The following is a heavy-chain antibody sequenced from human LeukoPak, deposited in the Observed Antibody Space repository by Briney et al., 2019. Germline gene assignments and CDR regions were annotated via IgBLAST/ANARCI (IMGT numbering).Heavy chain of an antibody. J-gene: IGHJ6*04. D-gene: IGHD3-22*01. CDR2: INPDGGDT. V-gene: IGHV1-2*02. CDR3: ARESQEGYYYDNGGMDV. Sequence: GASVKVSCKASGNSFTGYYIHWVRQAPGQGLEWMGWINPDGGDTNYAQKFQGRVTMTRDTSISTAYMELSRLRFDDTAVYYCARESQEGYYYDNGGMDVWGKGTTVTVSS. CDR1: GNSFTGYY.